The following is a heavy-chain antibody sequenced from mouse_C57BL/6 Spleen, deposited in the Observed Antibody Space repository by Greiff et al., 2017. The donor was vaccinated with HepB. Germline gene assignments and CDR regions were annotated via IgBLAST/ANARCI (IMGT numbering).Heavy chain of an antibody. J-gene: IGHJ1*03. D-gene: IGHD1-1*01. CDR2: ISSGSSTI. CDR3: ARNYYGSSHWYFDV. V-gene: IGHV5-17*01. CDR1: GFTFSDYG. Sequence: EVMLVESGGGLVKPGGSLKLSCAASGFTFSDYGMHWVRQAPEKGLEWVAYISSGSSTIYYADTVKGRFTISRDNAKNTLFLQMTSLRSEDTAMYYWARNYYGSSHWYFDVWGTGTTVTVSS.